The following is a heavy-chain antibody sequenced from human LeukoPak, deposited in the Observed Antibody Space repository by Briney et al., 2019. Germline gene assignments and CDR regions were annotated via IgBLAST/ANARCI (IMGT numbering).Heavy chain of an antibody. CDR3: ASMGTGTSPALDY. CDR2: INPNSGGT. J-gene: IGHJ4*02. V-gene: IGHV1-2*02. CDR1: GYTFTSYG. Sequence: ASVKVSCKASGYTFTSYGISWVRQAPGQGLEWMGWINPNSGGTNYAQKFQGRVTMTRDTSISTAYMELSRLRSDDTAVYYCASMGTGTSPALDYWGQGTLVTVSS. D-gene: IGHD1-1*01.